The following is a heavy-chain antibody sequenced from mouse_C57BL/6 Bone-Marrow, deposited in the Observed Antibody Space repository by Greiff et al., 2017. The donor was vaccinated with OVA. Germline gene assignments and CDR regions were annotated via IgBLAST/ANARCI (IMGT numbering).Heavy chain of an antibody. V-gene: IGHV2-5*01. CDR1: GFSFTSYG. Sequence: QVQLQESGPGLVQPSQSLSITCTVSGFSFTSYGVHWVRQSPGKGLEWLGVIWRGGSTDYNAAFMSRLSITKDNSKSQVFFKMNSLQADDTAIYYCAGTVVDTREFYYAMDYWGQGTSVTVSS. J-gene: IGHJ4*01. D-gene: IGHD1-1*01. CDR2: IWRGGST. CDR3: AGTVVDTREFYYAMDY.